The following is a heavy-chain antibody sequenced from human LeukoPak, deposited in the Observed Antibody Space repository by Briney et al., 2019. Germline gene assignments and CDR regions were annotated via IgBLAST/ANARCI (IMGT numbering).Heavy chain of an antibody. J-gene: IGHJ3*02. Sequence: GGSLRLSCAASGFIFDDYGMSWVRQAPGKGLEWVSGINWNGGSTGYVDSVKGRFTISRDNAKNSLYLQMNSLRAEDTALYYCARGGYSGPSDIWAQGTMVTVSS. V-gene: IGHV3-20*04. CDR3: ARGGYSGPSDI. D-gene: IGHD5-12*01. CDR1: GFIFDDYG. CDR2: INWNGGST.